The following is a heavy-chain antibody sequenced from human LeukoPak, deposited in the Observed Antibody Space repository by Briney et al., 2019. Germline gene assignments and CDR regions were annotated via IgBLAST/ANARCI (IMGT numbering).Heavy chain of an antibody. CDR1: GVTFRSYG. J-gene: IGHJ6*02. Sequence: GGSLRLSCAVSGVTFRSYGMHWVRQAPGKGLEWVALISSDGNDKLYGDSVRGRFTISRDDSKSTLYLQMNSLRAEDTAVYYCARYCGGDCYKYYYGMDVWGQGTTVTVSS. V-gene: IGHV3-30*03. CDR3: ARYCGGDCYKYYYGMDV. D-gene: IGHD2-21*02. CDR2: ISSDGNDK.